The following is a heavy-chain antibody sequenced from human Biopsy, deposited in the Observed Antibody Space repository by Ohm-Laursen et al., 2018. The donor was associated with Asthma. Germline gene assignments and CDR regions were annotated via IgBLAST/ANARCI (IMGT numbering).Heavy chain of an antibody. CDR1: GFTFSNYG. J-gene: IGHJ4*02. V-gene: IGHV3-30*18. CDR2: ISFDGSNK. D-gene: IGHD1-26*01. Sequence: SLRLSCAASGFTFSNYGMHWVRQAPGRGLDWVAVISFDGSNKNYTDSVKGRFTISRDNSRNTLHLQMNSLRAEDTAVYYCAKDVFPGWELRRGPDYWGQGTLGTVSS. CDR3: AKDVFPGWELRRGPDY.